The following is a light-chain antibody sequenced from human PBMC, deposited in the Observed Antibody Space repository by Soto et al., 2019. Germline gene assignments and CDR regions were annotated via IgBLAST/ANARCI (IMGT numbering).Light chain of an antibody. CDR3: QQYNSYSQFT. CDR2: KAS. Sequence: DIQMTQCRATLSSSVVDAVTVTCSASQSVSGWLAWYQQKPGEAPKLLIYKASTLESGVPSRFSGSGSGTEFTLTISCLQPDDVATYHCQQYNSYSQFTFGPGTKVDIK. J-gene: IGKJ3*01. CDR1: QSVSGW. V-gene: IGKV1-5*03.